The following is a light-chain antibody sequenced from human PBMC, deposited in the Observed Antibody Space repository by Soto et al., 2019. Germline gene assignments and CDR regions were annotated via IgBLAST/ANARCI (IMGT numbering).Light chain of an antibody. J-gene: IGKJ5*01. CDR3: QQFKNYPIT. V-gene: IGKV3-15*01. CDR1: QTINNN. Sequence: ETVMTQSPATLSVSPGEGAPLSCRASQTINNNLAWYQQKPGQAPRLLIYGASRRATGVPARFSGSGSGTEFTLTISSLHPEDFAVYFCQQFKNYPITFGQGTRLEIK. CDR2: GAS.